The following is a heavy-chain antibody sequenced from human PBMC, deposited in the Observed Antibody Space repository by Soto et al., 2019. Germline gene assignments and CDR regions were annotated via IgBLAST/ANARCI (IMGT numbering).Heavy chain of an antibody. D-gene: IGHD6-19*01. CDR2: VKQDGGEK. Sequence: EAQLVESGGGLVQPGGSLRLSCSASGFNFNQYWMSWVRQAPGKGLEWVANVKQDGGEKNYVDSVRGRYTISRDNTKNSLYLKMDSLRVEDTALYYCASGGGWSFDPWGQGTLVTVSS. J-gene: IGHJ5*02. CDR1: GFNFNQYW. V-gene: IGHV3-7*01. CDR3: ASGGGWSFDP.